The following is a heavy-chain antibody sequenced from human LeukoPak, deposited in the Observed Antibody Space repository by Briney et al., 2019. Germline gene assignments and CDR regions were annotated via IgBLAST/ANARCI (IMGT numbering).Heavy chain of an antibody. CDR3: AKGAQGFDY. CDR2: IRNSGDTT. Sequence: GGSLRLSCAAFGFTFSSFGMSWVRQAPGKGLEWVASIRNSGDTTYYADSVKGRFTIFRDNSKNTLYLQMNSLRVDDAAVYYCAKGAQGFDYWGREPWSPSPQ. J-gene: IGHJ4*02. V-gene: IGHV3-23*01. CDR1: GFTFSSFG.